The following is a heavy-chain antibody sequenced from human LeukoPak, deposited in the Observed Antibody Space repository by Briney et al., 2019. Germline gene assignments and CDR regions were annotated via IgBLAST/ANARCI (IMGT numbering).Heavy chain of an antibody. CDR3: ARASITYYYYYYMGV. CDR1: GGSITNYY. D-gene: IGHD1-14*01. CDR2: IHYSGST. V-gene: IGHV4-59*01. J-gene: IGHJ6*03. Sequence: SETLSLTCTVSGGSITNYYWTWLRQPPGKGLEWIGYIHYSGSTNYNPSLKSRVTISVDTSKNQFSLKLSSVTAADTAVYYCARASITYYYYYYMGVWGKGTTVTVSS.